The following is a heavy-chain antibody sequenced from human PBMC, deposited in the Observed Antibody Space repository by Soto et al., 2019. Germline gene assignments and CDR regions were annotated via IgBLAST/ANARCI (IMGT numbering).Heavy chain of an antibody. CDR2: VYHTGRT. J-gene: IGHJ5*02. CDR3: ARTRVVVLTRGWFYP. CDR1: GGSFNSGSYS. Sequence: PSETLSLTCTVSGGSFNSGSYSWSWIRQPPGKGLEWIGYVYHTGRTNYNPSLKTRVSISIDTSKNQFSLNLDSVTAADTAVYYCARTRVVVLTRGWFYPLGQGTLVTVSS. D-gene: IGHD3-22*01. V-gene: IGHV4-61*01.